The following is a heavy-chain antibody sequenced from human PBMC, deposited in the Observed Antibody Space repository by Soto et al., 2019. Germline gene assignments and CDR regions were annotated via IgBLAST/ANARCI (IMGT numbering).Heavy chain of an antibody. V-gene: IGHV4-30-2*01. Sequence: SETLSLTCAVSGGSISSGGYSWSWIRQPPGKGLEWIGYIYHSGSTYYNPSLKSRVTISVDRSKNQFSLKLSSVTAADTAVYYCARSRSGEMATIFDYWGQGTLVTVSS. CDR2: IYHSGST. J-gene: IGHJ4*02. D-gene: IGHD5-12*01. CDR1: GGSISSGGYS. CDR3: ARSRSGEMATIFDY.